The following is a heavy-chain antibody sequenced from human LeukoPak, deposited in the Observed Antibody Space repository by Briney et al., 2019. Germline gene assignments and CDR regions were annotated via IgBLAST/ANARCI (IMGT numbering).Heavy chain of an antibody. CDR1: GGTFSSYA. Sequence: ASVKVSCKASGGTFSSYAISWVRQAPGQGLEWMGRIIPILGIANYAQKFQGRVTITADKSTSTAYMELSSLRSEDTAVYYCADFEPDYKDPWFDPWGQGTLVTVSS. V-gene: IGHV1-69*04. J-gene: IGHJ5*02. CDR3: ADFEPDYKDPWFDP. D-gene: IGHD4-11*01. CDR2: IIPILGIA.